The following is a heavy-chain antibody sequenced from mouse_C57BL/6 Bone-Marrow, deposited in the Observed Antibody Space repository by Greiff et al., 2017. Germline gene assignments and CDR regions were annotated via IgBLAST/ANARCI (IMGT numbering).Heavy chain of an antibody. V-gene: IGHV14-2*01. CDR1: GYTFNDYY. CDR2: IDPEDGDT. J-gene: IGHJ2*01. D-gene: IGHD2-3*01. Sequence: EVQLQQSGAELVKPGASVTLSCTASGYTFNDYYIHWVKQRPVQGLEWIGRIDPEDGDTTYTPKFKGKATLTADTSSNTAYLQLSSLTSEDTAVYDCTRCVMDERGNYGGQGTTLTVSA. CDR3: TRCVMDERGNY.